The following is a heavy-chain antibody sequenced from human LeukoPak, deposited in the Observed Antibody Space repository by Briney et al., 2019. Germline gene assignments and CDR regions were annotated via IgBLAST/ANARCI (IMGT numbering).Heavy chain of an antibody. Sequence: SETLSLTCAVYGGSFSGYYWIWIRQPPGKGLEWIGEINHSGSTNYNPSLKSRVTISVDTSKNQFSLKLSSVTAADTAVYYCASSVSGSYELDYWGQGTLVTVSS. CDR3: ASSVSGSYELDY. J-gene: IGHJ4*02. V-gene: IGHV4-34*01. CDR1: GGSFSGYY. D-gene: IGHD1-26*01. CDR2: INHSGST.